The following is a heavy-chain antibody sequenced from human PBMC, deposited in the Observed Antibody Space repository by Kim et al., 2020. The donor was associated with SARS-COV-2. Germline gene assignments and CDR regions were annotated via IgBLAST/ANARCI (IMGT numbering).Heavy chain of an antibody. CDR2: ISPDGNYV. Sequence: GGSLRLSCSASGFTFSSHVMRWVRQAPGKGLEWVASISPDGNYVYYADTVKGRFTSSRDNSKNTLYLQMNSLSAEDTAVYYCAKDLTNNCSLYYLGQGTL. J-gene: IGHJ4*02. CDR1: GFTFSSHV. V-gene: IGHV3-30*18. CDR3: AKDLTNNCSLYY. D-gene: IGHD2-15*01.